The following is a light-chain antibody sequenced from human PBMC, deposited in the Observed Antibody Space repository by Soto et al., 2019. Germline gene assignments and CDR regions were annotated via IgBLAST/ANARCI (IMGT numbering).Light chain of an antibody. Sequence: DIQMTQSPSFLSASVGNRVTITCRASQSSSTYLNWYQKKLGKAPNLLIYDASRLQSGVPSRFSGSGGGTDFTLSISSVHPEDFETYFCQQSYMYPITFGHGTQLE. CDR2: DAS. CDR3: QQSYMYPIT. J-gene: IGKJ5*01. CDR1: QSSSTY. V-gene: IGKV1-39*01.